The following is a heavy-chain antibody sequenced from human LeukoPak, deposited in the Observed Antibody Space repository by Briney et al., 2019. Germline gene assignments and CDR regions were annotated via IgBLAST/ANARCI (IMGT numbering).Heavy chain of an antibody. CDR3: ASLPLYGDYVG. CDR2: ISSSSYI. Sequence: PGGSLRLSCAASGFTFSSYSMNWVRQAPGKGLEWVSSISSSSYIYYADSVKGRFTISRDNAKNSLYLQMNSLRAEDTAVYYCASLPLYGDYVGWGQGTLVTVSS. V-gene: IGHV3-21*01. D-gene: IGHD4-17*01. J-gene: IGHJ4*02. CDR1: GFTFSSYS.